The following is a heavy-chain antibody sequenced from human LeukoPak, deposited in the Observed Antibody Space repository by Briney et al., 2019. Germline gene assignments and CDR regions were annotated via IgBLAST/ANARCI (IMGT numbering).Heavy chain of an antibody. CDR3: AKSGCSSVTCYYNY. CDR1: GFPFDDYA. V-gene: IGHV3-9*01. J-gene: IGHJ4*02. CDR2: ISWNSGNI. D-gene: IGHD2-2*01. Sequence: GGSLRLSCAASGFPFDDYAMHWLRHVPGKGLEWFSGISWNSGNIDYEDSVKGRFTISRDNAKNSLYLQMNSLRAEDTGVYYCAKSGCSSVTCYYNYWGEGTLVTVSS.